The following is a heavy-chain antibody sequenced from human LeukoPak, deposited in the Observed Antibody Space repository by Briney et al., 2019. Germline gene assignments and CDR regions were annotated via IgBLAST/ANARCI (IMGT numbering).Heavy chain of an antibody. CDR3: ATYYGLGSWSDY. CDR1: GFTFSTYW. D-gene: IGHD3-10*01. Sequence: GGPLRLSCAASGFTFSTYWMSWFRQAPGKGLEWVANINQDGGKTYYVDSVQGRFTISRDNAKNSLYLQMNSLKAEDTAVYYCATYYGLGSWSDYWGQGTLVTVSS. J-gene: IGHJ4*02. CDR2: INQDGGKT. V-gene: IGHV3-7*01.